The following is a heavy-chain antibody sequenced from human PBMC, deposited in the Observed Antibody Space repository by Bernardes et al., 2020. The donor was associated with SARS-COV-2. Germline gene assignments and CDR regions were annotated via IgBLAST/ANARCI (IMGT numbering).Heavy chain of an antibody. CDR3: LRDEDY. Sequence: GGSLRLSCAASGFTFRGYEMNWVRQAPGMGLEWVANIHPDGSETYYVDSVKGRFTISRDNTKNSLYLQMNSLRVEDTAVYYCLRDEDYWGQGTLVTVSS. CDR2: IHPDGSET. CDR1: GFTFRGYE. J-gene: IGHJ4*02. V-gene: IGHV3-7*03.